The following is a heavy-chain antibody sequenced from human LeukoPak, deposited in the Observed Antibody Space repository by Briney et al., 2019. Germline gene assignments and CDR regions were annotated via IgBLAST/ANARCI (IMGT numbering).Heavy chain of an antibody. CDR3: AKDYGSGSYFHDAFDI. D-gene: IGHD3-10*01. J-gene: IGHJ3*02. CDR1: GFTFNSYG. V-gene: IGHV3-30*18. Sequence: GGSLRLSCAASGFTFNSYGMHWVRQAPGKGLEWVAVISYDGSNKHYADSVRGRFSISGDNSKNTLYLQMNSLRAEDTAVYYCAKDYGSGSYFHDAFDIWGQGTMVTVSS. CDR2: ISYDGSNK.